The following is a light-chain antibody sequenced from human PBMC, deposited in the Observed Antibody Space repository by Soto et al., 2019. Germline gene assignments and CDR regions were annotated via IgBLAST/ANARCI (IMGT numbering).Light chain of an antibody. CDR2: LNSDGSH. J-gene: IGLJ2*01. V-gene: IGLV4-69*01. Sequence: QPVLTQSPSASASLGASVKLTGPLSSGHSSYAIAWHQQQPEKGPRYLMKLNSDGSHSKGDGIPDRFSGSSSGAERYLTISSLQSEDEADYYCQTWGTGIVVFGGGTKLTVL. CDR3: QTWGTGIVV. CDR1: SGHSSYA.